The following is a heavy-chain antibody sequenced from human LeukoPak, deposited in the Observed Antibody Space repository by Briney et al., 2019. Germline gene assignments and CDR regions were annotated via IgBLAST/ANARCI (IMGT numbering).Heavy chain of an antibody. J-gene: IGHJ3*02. CDR1: AFSLNTYN. CDR2: ISYTGTYI. D-gene: IGHD2-2*01. CDR3: AKLSESRIVVVPAAIAFDI. V-gene: IGHV3-21*04. Sequence: GGSLRLSCAVSAFSLNTYNMKWVCQAPGEGLEWVSSISYTGTYIYYADSVKGRFTISRDNSKNTLYLQMNSLRAEDTAVYYCAKLSESRIVVVPAAIAFDIWGQGTMVTVSS.